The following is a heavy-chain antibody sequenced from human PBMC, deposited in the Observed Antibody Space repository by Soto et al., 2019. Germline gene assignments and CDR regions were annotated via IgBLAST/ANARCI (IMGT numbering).Heavy chain of an antibody. J-gene: IGHJ6*02. V-gene: IGHV3-74*01. CDR3: ARVLAGPYSSSWTYYYYGMDV. D-gene: IGHD6-13*01. Sequence: GGSLGLSCAAYGFTFSSYWMHWVRQAPGKGMVWVSRINSDGSSTSYADSVKGRFTLSRDNAKNTLYLQMNSLRAEDTAVYYCARVLAGPYSSSWTYYYYGMDVWGQGTTVTVSS. CDR2: INSDGSST. CDR1: GFTFSSYW.